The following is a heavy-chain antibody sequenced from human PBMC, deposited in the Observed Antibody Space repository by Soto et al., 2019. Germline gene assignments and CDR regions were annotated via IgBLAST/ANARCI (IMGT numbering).Heavy chain of an antibody. CDR1: GGTFSSYT. CDR2: IIPILGIA. V-gene: IGHV1-69*02. CDR3: AGPLDHASGYKSGDNYYYMDV. D-gene: IGHD5-12*01. Sequence: QVQLVQSGAEVKKPGSSVKVSCKASGGTFSSYTISWVRQAPGQGLEWMGRIIPILGIANYAQKFQGRVTITADKSTSTAYMELSSLRSEDTAVYYCAGPLDHASGYKSGDNYYYMDVWGKGTTVTVSS. J-gene: IGHJ6*03.